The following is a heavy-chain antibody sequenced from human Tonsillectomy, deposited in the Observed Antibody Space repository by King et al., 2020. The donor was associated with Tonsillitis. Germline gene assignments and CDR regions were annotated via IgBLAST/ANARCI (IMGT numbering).Heavy chain of an antibody. CDR2: ISSRSTST. CDR1: GFIFSDYY. V-gene: IGHV3-11*05. D-gene: IGHD6-6*01. J-gene: IGHJ4*02. Sequence: VQLVESGGGLVKPGGSLRLSCAASGFIFSDYYMSWIRQAPGKGLEWVSYISSRSTSTNYADFVKGRFTISRDNAKNSLYLQMNSLRDEDSAVYYCARVEHSRSSDYWGQGTLVTVSS. CDR3: ARVEHSRSSDY.